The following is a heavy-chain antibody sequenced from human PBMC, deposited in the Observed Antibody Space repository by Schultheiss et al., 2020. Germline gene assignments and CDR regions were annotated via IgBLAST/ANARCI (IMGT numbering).Heavy chain of an antibody. CDR1: GFTFSSYW. CDR2: INTDGTIR. Sequence: GESLKISCAASGFTFSSYWTSWVRQGPGKGLVWVSRINTDGTIRNYADSVKGRFTISRDNAKNTLYLQMNSLRAEDTAVYYCVRGNAMDVWGQGTTVTVSS. CDR3: VRGNAMDV. J-gene: IGHJ6*02. V-gene: IGHV3-74*01.